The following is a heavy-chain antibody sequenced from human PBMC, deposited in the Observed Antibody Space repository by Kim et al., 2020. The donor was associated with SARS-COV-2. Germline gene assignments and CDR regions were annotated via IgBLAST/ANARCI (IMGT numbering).Heavy chain of an antibody. V-gene: IGHV1-8*01. CDR1: GYTFTSYD. CDR3: ARLFGSGYYYTDAFDI. CDR2: MNPNSGNT. D-gene: IGHD3-22*01. J-gene: IGHJ3*02. Sequence: ASVKVSCKASGYTFTSYDINWVRQATGQGLEWMGWMNPNSGNTGYAQKFQGRVTMTRNTSISTAYMELSSLRSEDTAVYYCARLFGSGYYYTDAFDIWGQGTMVTVSS.